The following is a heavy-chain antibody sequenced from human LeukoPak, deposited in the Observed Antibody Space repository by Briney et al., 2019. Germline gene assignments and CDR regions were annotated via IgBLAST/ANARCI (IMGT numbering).Heavy chain of an antibody. CDR3: ARDVGYCSSTSCYANWFDP. CDR1: GGSFSGYY. V-gene: IGHV4-34*01. Sequence: PSETLSLTCAVYGGSFSGYYWNWIRQPPGKGLEWIGEINHSGSTNYNPSLKSRVTISVDTSKNQFSLKLSSVTAADTAVYYCARDVGYCSSTSCYANWFDPWGQGTLVTVSS. CDR2: INHSGST. D-gene: IGHD2-2*01. J-gene: IGHJ5*02.